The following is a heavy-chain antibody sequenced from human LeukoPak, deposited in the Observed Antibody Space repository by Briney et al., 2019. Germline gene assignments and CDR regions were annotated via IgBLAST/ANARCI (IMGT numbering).Heavy chain of an antibody. CDR1: GGPLSGYF. D-gene: IGHD3-10*01. CDR2: IHNSGTT. J-gene: IGHJ4*02. Sequence: PSETLSLTCAVSGGPLSGYFWSWIRQSSGKGLEWIGEIHNSGTTNYNPSLNSRVTISEDTSKNQFYLNLSSVTAADTAVYYCARRYYYNLGSFPFDFWGQGTLVTVSS. V-gene: IGHV4-34*01. CDR3: ARRYYYNLGSFPFDF.